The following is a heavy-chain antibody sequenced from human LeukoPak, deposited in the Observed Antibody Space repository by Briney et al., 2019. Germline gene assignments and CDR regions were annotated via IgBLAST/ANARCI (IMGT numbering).Heavy chain of an antibody. CDR1: GFTFDDYA. D-gene: IGHD5-12*01. J-gene: IGHJ6*03. CDR2: ISWNSGSI. Sequence: GRSLRLSCAASGFTFDDYAMHWVRQAPGKGLEWVSGISWNSGSIGYADSVKGRFTISRDNAKNSLYLQMNSLRAEDTAVYYCARDNVVTTIDDYYYYVDVWGKGTTVTVSS. CDR3: ARDNVVTTIDDYYYYVDV. V-gene: IGHV3-9*01.